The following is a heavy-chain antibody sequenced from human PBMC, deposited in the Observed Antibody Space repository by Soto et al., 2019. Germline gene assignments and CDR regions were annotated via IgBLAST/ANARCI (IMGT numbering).Heavy chain of an antibody. CDR2: FIPILDMA. Sequence: QVQVVQSGAEVKKPESSVQVSCKPSGGTFNTYTVNWVRLAPGHGLEWMGRFIPILDMANYAQKFQDRVTITADRSTFTAYMELNSLTSDDTAVYYCAITYCRDNSCPRDFDFWGPGTRVTVSS. D-gene: IGHD2-21*01. CDR1: GGTFNTYT. V-gene: IGHV1-69*02. J-gene: IGHJ4*02. CDR3: AITYCRDNSCPRDFDF.